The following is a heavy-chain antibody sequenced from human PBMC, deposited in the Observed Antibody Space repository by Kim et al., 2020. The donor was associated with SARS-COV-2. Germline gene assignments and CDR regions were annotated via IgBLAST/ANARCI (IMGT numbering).Heavy chain of an antibody. D-gene: IGHD6-19*01. CDR3: ARHQRDSSGWYVAFYY. CDR2: AYYIGNT. CDR1: GGSLSSSSYY. V-gene: IGHV4-39*01. J-gene: IGHJ6*01. Sequence: SETLSLTCTVSGGSLSSSSYYWGWIRQPPGKGLEWIGTAYYIGNTYYNPSLKSRVTISVDTSKNQFSLKLGSVTAADTAVDYGARHQRDSSGWYVAFYY.